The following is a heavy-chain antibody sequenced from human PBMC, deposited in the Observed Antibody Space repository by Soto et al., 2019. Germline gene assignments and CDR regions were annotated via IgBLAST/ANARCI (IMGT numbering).Heavy chain of an antibody. V-gene: IGHV4-59*08. D-gene: IGHD6-19*01. J-gene: IGHJ4*02. CDR2: IYYSGST. CDR3: ARQEQWLGKYYFDY. Sequence: TLSLTCTVSGGSISSYYWSWIRQPPGKGLEWIGYIYYSGSTNYNPSLKSRVTISVDTSKNQFSLKLSSVTAADTAVYYCARQEQWLGKYYFDYWGQGTLVTVSS. CDR1: GGSISSYY.